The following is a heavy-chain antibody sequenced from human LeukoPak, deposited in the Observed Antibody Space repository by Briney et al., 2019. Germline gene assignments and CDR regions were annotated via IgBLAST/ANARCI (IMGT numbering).Heavy chain of an antibody. CDR3: TRVKGGYPGKTYFDY. V-gene: IGHV3-49*03. D-gene: IGHD2-15*01. CDR1: GFTFGDYA. J-gene: IGHJ4*02. Sequence: GGSLRLSCTASGFTFGDYAMSWFRQAPGKGLEWVGFIRSKAYGGTTEYAASVKGRFTISRDDSKSIAYLQMNSLKTEDTAVYYCTRVKGGYPGKTYFDYWGQGTLVTVSS. CDR2: IRSKAYGGTT.